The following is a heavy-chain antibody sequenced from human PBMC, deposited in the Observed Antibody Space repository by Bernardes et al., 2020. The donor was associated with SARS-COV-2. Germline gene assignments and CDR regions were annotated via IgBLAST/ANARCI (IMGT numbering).Heavy chain of an antibody. V-gene: IGHV1-46*01. CDR2: INPSGGST. Sequence: ASVKVSCKASGYTFTSYYMHWVRQASGQGLEWMGIINPSGGSTIYAQKFQGRVTMTRDTSTSTVYMELSSLRSEDTAVYYCARVPKDGIHGMDVWGQGTTVTVSS. J-gene: IGHJ6*02. CDR1: GYTFTSYY. CDR3: ARVPKDGIHGMDV. D-gene: IGHD1-20*01.